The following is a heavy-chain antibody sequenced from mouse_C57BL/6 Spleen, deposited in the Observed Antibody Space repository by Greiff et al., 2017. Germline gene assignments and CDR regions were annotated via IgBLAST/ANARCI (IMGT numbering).Heavy chain of an antibody. J-gene: IGHJ4*01. CDR1: GYTFTEYT. V-gene: IGHV1-62-2*01. CDR2: FYPGSGSI. Sequence: QVHVKQSGAELVKPGASVKLSCKASGYTFTEYTIHWVKQRSGQGLEWIGWFYPGSGSIKYNEKFKDKATLTADKSSSTVYMELSRLTSEDSAVYFCARHEGAFYYYGSSPLVGAMDYWGQGTSVTVSS. CDR3: ARHEGAFYYYGSSPLVGAMDY. D-gene: IGHD1-1*01.